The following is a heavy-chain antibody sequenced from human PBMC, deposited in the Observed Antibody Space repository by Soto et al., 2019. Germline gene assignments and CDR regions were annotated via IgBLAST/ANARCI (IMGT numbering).Heavy chain of an antibody. CDR3: ERDEPGNDAYDI. D-gene: IGHD7-27*01. J-gene: IGHJ3*02. V-gene: IGHV1-69*08. CDR1: GGTFSSYT. CDR2: IIPILGIA. Sequence: QVQLVQSGAEVKKPGSSVKVSCKASGGTFSSYTISWVRQAPGQGLEWMGRIIPILGIANYAQKFQGRVXIXAXISTSTDYMELSSLRSEDTAVYYCERDEPGNDAYDIWGQGTMVTVSS.